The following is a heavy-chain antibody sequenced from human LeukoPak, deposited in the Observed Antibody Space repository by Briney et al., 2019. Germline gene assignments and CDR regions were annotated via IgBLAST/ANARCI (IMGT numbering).Heavy chain of an antibody. CDR3: ARYSGYDPLYYFDY. V-gene: IGHV3-21*01. CDR2: ISSSSSYI. J-gene: IGHJ4*02. Sequence: PGGSLRLSCAASGFTFSSYSMNWVRQAPGKGLEWVSSISSSSSYIYYTDSVKGRFTISRDNAKNSLYLQMNSLRAEDTAVYYCARYSGYDPLYYFDYWGQGTLVTVSS. CDR1: GFTFSSYS. D-gene: IGHD5-12*01.